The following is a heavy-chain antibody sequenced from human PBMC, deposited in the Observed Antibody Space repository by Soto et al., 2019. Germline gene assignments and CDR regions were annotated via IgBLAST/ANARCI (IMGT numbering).Heavy chain of an antibody. Sequence: QVQLVESGGGVVQPGRSPRLSCAASGFTFSSYGMHWVRQAPGKGLEWVAVIWYDGSNKYYADSVKGRFTISRDNSKNTLYLQMNSLRAEDTAVYYCAREAPGPWVAFDIWGQGTMVTVSS. CDR1: GFTFSSYG. V-gene: IGHV3-33*01. CDR2: IWYDGSNK. J-gene: IGHJ3*02. CDR3: AREAPGPWVAFDI. D-gene: IGHD3-16*01.